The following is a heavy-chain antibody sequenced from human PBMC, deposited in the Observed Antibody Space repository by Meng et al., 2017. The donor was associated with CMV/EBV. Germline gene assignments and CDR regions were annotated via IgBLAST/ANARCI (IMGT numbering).Heavy chain of an antibody. CDR3: AAFRWANGVPFFWDY. CDR1: GFTFTSSA. Sequence: SVKVSCKASGFTFTSSAVQWVRQARGQRLEWIGWIVVGSSNTNYAQKFQERVTITRDMSTSTAYMELSSLRSEDTAVYYCAAFRWANGVPFFWDYWGQGTLVTVSS. CDR2: IVVGSSNT. D-gene: IGHD2-8*01. J-gene: IGHJ4*02. V-gene: IGHV1-58*01.